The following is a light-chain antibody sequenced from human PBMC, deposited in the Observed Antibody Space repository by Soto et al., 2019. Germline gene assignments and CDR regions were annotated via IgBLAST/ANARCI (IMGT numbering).Light chain of an antibody. CDR1: RSDVGGYNF. CDR3: CSQSSSITWM. CDR2: EVT. V-gene: IGLV2-14*03. Sequence: QSALTQTASVSGSPGQSITISCTGTRSDVGGYNFVSWYQQHPGKAPKLIIHEVTNRLSGVSGRFSGSKSGNTAFLTISGLQAEDEAVYYCCSQSSSITWMFGGGTKVTVL. J-gene: IGLJ3*02.